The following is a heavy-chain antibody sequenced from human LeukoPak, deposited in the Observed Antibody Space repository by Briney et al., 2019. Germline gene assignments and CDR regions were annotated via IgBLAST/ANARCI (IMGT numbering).Heavy chain of an antibody. V-gene: IGHV3-21*01. J-gene: IGHJ4*02. CDR3: ARDAPSGYDY. D-gene: IGHD3-10*01. CDR1: GFTFSSYS. CDR2: ISSSSSYI. Sequence: GGSLRLSCAASGFTFSSYSMNWVRQAPGKGLEWVSSISSSSSYIYYADSVKGRFTISRDNAKNSLYPQMNSLRAEDTAVYYCARDAPSGYDYWGQGTLVTVSS.